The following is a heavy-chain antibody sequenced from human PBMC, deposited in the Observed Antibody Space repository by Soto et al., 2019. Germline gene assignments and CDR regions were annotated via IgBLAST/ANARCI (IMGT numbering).Heavy chain of an antibody. D-gene: IGHD3-10*01. Sequence: ASVKVSCKAFGNTFASHGFSWVRQAPGQGLEWMGWISGFNGQTNYALKFQGRVTLTTDTSTSTAYMELRSLRSDDTAVYFCARVDPRGVAVVRDYWGQGTLVTVSS. CDR3: ARVDPRGVAVVRDY. CDR1: GNTFASHG. CDR2: ISGFNGQT. J-gene: IGHJ4*02. V-gene: IGHV1-18*01.